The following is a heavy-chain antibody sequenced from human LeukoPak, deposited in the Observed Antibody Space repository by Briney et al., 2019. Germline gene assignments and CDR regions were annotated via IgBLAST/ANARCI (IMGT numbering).Heavy chain of an antibody. V-gene: IGHV4-61*01. CDR1: GGSVSSGSSY. Sequence: PSETLSLTCTVSGGSVSSGSSYWTWIRQPPGKGLEWIGYIYYSGTTNYNPSLKSRVAMSVDTSKNQFSLKLSSVTAADTAVYYCASNGAFDIWGQGTMVTVSS. CDR3: ASNGAFDI. CDR2: IYYSGTT. J-gene: IGHJ3*02.